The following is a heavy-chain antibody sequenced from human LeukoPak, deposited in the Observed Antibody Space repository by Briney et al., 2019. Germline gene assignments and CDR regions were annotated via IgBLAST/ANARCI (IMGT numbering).Heavy chain of an antibody. D-gene: IGHD3-10*01. CDR3: ARELSRTGAFDY. Sequence: GGSLRLSCEASEFTFSSYWTHWVRQPPGKGLEWVANINEAGVEKYHVDSVKGRFTIFRDNAKNSLYLQMNNLRAEDTAVYYCARELSRTGAFDYWGQGTLVTVSS. CDR1: EFTFSSYW. V-gene: IGHV3-7*03. CDR2: INEAGVEK. J-gene: IGHJ4*02.